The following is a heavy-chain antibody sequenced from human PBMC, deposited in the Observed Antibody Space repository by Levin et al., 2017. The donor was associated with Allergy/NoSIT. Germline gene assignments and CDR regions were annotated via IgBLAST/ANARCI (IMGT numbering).Heavy chain of an antibody. CDR3: ARVLWMGRMVVTAIEGAFDS. D-gene: IGHD2-21*02. CDR2: INSDGSST. CDR1: GFTFSSYW. J-gene: IGHJ3*02. Sequence: PGGSLRLSCAASGFTFSSYWMHWVRQAPGKGLVWVSRINSDGSSTSYADSVKGRFTISRDNAKNTLYLQMNSLRAEDTAVYYCARVLWMGRMVVTAIEGAFDSWGQGTMVTVSS. V-gene: IGHV3-74*01.